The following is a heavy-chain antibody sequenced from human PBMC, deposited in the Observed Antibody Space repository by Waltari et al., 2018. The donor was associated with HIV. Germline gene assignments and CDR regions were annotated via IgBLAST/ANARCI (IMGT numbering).Heavy chain of an antibody. CDR2: IYTSGST. CDR3: ARDLTAAGAFDI. V-gene: IGHV4-61*02. Sequence: VQLQESGPGLVKPSQTLSLTCTVSGGSISSGSYYWSWIRQPAGKGLEWIGRIYTSGSTNYNPSLKSRVTISVDTSKNQFSLKLSSVTAADTAVYYCARDLTAAGAFDIWGQGTMVTVSS. D-gene: IGHD6-25*01. CDR1: GGSISSGSYY. J-gene: IGHJ3*02.